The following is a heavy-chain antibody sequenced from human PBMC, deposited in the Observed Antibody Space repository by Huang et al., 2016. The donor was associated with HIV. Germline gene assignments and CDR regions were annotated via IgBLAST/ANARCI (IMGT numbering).Heavy chain of an antibody. CDR2: INTNTGNP. J-gene: IGHJ5*02. CDR1: GYTFVNYA. V-gene: IGHV7-4-1*02. CDR3: ARAGYNYNYGDWFDP. Sequence: QVQLVQSGSALKKPGASVKVSCKTSGYTFVNYAMNWVRQAPGQGLEWMGWINTNTGNPTYAQGFTGRFVFSLDTSVNTAYLQINTLKPEDTAVYFCARAGYNYNYGDWFDPWGQGTLVIVSS. D-gene: IGHD1-1*01.